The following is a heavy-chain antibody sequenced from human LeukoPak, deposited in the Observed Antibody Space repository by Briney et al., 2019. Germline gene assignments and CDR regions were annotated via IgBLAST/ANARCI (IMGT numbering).Heavy chain of an antibody. CDR3: ARDLLYYDSSGGDY. CDR1: GFTFSSYE. D-gene: IGHD3-22*01. V-gene: IGHV3-48*03. J-gene: IGHJ4*02. Sequence: GGSLRLSCVASGFTFSSYEMNWVRQAPGKGLEWLSYIGSSDSTTHYADSVKGRFTISRDNAKNSLYLQMNSLRAEDTAVYYCARDLLYYDSSGGDYWGQGTLVTVSS. CDR2: IGSSDSTT.